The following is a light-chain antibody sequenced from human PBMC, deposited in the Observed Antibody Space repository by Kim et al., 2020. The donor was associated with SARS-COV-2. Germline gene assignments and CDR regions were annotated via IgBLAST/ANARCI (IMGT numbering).Light chain of an antibody. J-gene: IGKJ3*01. CDR2: AAS. V-gene: IGKV1-17*03. Sequence: ASVGDRVTITCRASQGISSYLAWFQQKPGKVPKRLIFAASNLQSGVPSRFSGSGSGTEFTLTISSLQPEDFATYYCLQHGISPFTFGPGTKVDIK. CDR3: LQHGISPFT. CDR1: QGISSY.